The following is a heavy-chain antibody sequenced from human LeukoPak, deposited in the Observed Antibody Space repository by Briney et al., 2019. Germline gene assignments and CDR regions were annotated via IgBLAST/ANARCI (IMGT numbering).Heavy chain of an antibody. CDR3: AGDGPTAAPFDY. CDR2: INPSGGST. V-gene: IGHV1-46*01. D-gene: IGHD2-2*01. J-gene: IGHJ4*02. CDR1: GYRFTSYD. Sequence: ASVKVSCKASGYRFTSYDMHWVRQAPGQGLEWMGIINPSGGSTSYAQRFQGRVAMTRDTSTTTVYMEVNSLTSEDTAAYFCAGDGPTAAPFDYWGQGTLVTVSS.